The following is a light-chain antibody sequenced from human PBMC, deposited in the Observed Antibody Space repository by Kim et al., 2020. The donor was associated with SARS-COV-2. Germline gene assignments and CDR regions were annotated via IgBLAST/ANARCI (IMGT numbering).Light chain of an antibody. J-gene: IGLJ3*02. CDR1: TGAVTSGFY. CDR2: STT. Sequence: PGGTVTVTGAVNTGAVTSGFYTNWFQQKAGQGPRALIYSTTNRHAWTPARCSGSIRGGKATLTLSDVEPGDEADYNCLLYHELTWIFGGGTQLTVL. V-gene: IGLV7-43*01. CDR3: LLYHELTWI.